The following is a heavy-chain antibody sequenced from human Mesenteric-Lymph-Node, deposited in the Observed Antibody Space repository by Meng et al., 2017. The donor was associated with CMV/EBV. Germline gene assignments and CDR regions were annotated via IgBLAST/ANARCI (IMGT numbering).Heavy chain of an antibody. Sequence: SVKVSCKTSGGSFSSYAINWVRQAPGQGLEWMGGIIPIFASGNYAQKFQGRVTITTDEATSTTYMELSSLISEDTAIYYCASPGVPVAAGSFDYWGQGTLVTVSS. CDR2: IIPIFASG. V-gene: IGHV1-69*05. CDR1: GGSFSSYA. J-gene: IGHJ4*02. D-gene: IGHD2-2*01. CDR3: ASPGVPVAAGSFDY.